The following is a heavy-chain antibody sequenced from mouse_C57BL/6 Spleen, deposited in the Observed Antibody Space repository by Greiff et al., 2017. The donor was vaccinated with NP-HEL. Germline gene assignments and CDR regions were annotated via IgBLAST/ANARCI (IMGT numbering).Heavy chain of an antibody. D-gene: IGHD4-1*01. CDR3: AKEGTGFFDY. CDR1: GYTFTDYN. CDR2: INPNKGGT. V-gene: IGHV1-22*01. J-gene: IGHJ2*01. Sequence: VQLKESGPELVKPGASVKMSCKASGYTFTDYNMHWVKQSPGKSLGWIGYINPNKGGTSYNQKFKGKATLTVNKSSSTAYMELRSLTSEDSAVYYCAKEGTGFFDYWGQGTTLTVSS.